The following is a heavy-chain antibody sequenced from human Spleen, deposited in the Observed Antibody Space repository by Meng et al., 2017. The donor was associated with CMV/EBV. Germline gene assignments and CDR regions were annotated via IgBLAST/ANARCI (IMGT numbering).Heavy chain of an antibody. D-gene: IGHD3-16*01. CDR3: ARDELRLGQFNAFDI. CDR2: IIPILGIA. Sequence: SVKVSCKASGGTFSSYAISWVRQAPGQGLEWMGGIIPILGIANYAQKFQGRVTITADKSTSTAYMELSSLRSEDTAVYYCARDELRLGQFNAFDIWGQGTMVTVSS. CDR1: GGTFSSYA. V-gene: IGHV1-69*10. J-gene: IGHJ3*02.